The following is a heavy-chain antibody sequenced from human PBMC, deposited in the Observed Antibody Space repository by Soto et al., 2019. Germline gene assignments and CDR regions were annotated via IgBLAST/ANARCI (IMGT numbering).Heavy chain of an antibody. J-gene: IGHJ5*02. CDR3: ARIGYSSTSCRNWVDP. V-gene: IGHV4-34*01. CDR1: GGSFSGYC. D-gene: IGHD2-2*01. Sequence: SETLSLTRAFYGGSFSGYCRSWIRQPPGKGLEWIGEINHSGSTYYNPSLKSRVTISVDTSKNQFSLKLSAVTAADTAVYYCARIGYSSTSCRNWVDPGGQGTLVTVSS. CDR2: INHSGST.